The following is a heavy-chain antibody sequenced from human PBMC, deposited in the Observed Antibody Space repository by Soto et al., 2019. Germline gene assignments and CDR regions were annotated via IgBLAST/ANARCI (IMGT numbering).Heavy chain of an antibody. J-gene: IGHJ4*02. CDR3: ARGPYYFDSSGYYHYDY. CDR1: GFTVSSNY. CDR2: IYSGGST. D-gene: IGHD3-22*01. Sequence: PGGSLRLSCVASGFTVSSNYMSWVRQAPGKGLEWVSVIYSGGSTYYADSVKGRFTISRDNSKNTLYLQMNSLRAEDTAVYYCARGPYYFDSSGYYHYDYWGQGTVVTVSP. V-gene: IGHV3-53*01.